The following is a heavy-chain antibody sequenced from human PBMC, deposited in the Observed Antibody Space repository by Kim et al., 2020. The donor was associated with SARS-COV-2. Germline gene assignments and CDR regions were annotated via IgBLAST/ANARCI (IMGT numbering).Heavy chain of an antibody. CDR3: ARDNAGEGPFDY. J-gene: IGHJ4*02. V-gene: IGHV3-21*01. CDR1: GITFSASS. Sequence: GGSLRLSCAASGITFSASSMNWVRQGPGKGLEWVASISRSGSWITYAASVKGRFTISRDNANKSLFLQMTSLRGDDTAVYYCARDNAGEGPFDYWGQGILVSVSS. CDR2: ISRSGSWI.